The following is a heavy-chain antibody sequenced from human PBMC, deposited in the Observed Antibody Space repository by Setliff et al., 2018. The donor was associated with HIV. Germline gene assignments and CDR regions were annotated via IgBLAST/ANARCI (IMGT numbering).Heavy chain of an antibody. CDR2: IFTSGSA. CDR1: GDSISSGRYY. CDR3: ARTRAPYFFDF. D-gene: IGHD1-26*01. V-gene: IGHV4-61*09. J-gene: IGHJ4*02. Sequence: LSLTCTVSGDSISSGRYYWNWIRQPAGKGLDWIGHIFTSGSAFSSGTANYSPSLKSRVTISVDISKNQFSLKLTSVTAADTAVYFCARTRAPYFFDFWGQGAQVTVSS.